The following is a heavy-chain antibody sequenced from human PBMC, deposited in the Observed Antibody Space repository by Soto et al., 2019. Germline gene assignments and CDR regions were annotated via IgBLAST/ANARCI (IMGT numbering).Heavy chain of an antibody. J-gene: IGHJ5*01. CDR2: FDPEDGET. CDR1: GYTLTELS. Sequence: QVQLVQSGAEVKKPGASVKVSCKVSGYTLTELSTYWVRQSPGKGREWMGGFDPEDGETLYAQKFQGRVTMTEDTSTATAYMELSSVRSEDTAVYYCAAARVIVLVPATMLGWFDSWGQGTLVTVSS. CDR3: AAARVIVLVPATMLGWFDS. V-gene: IGHV1-24*01. D-gene: IGHD2-2*01.